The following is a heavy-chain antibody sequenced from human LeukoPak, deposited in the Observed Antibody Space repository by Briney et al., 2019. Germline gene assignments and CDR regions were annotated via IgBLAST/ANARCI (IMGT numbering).Heavy chain of an antibody. D-gene: IGHD3-9*01. CDR2: IRYDGSNK. CDR1: GFTFSSYG. Sequence: GGSLRLSCAASGFTFSSYGMHWVRQAPGKGLEWVTFIRYDGSNKYYADSVKGRFTISRDNAKNSLYLQMNSLRAEDTAVYYCARDRFVLRYFDWLLSPRSDAFDIWGQGTMVTVSS. J-gene: IGHJ3*02. V-gene: IGHV3-30*02. CDR3: ARDRFVLRYFDWLLSPRSDAFDI.